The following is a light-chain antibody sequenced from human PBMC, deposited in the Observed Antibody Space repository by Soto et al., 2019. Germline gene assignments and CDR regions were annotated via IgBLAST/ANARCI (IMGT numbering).Light chain of an antibody. CDR1: QDISRS. CDR3: QQDSSWSLT. V-gene: IGKV3D-15*03. CDR2: GAS. J-gene: IGKJ4*01. Sequence: DIVIKQSPATRSVSPGERVTFCCRASQDISRSLAWCQQKPDQAPRILIYGASIRATGVAATVSGSGSGTEFALRISILQSGHLGDDYCQQDSSWSLTFGRGTKVDIK.